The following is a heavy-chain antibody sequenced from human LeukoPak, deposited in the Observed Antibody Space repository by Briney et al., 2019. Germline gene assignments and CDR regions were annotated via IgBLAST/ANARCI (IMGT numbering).Heavy chain of an antibody. J-gene: IGHJ3*02. CDR2: IYPGDSDT. V-gene: IGHV5-51*01. Sequence: GESLKISCKGSGYSFTSYWIGWVRQMPGKGLEWMGIIYPGDSDTGYSPSFQDQVTISADKSISTAYLRWSSLKASDTAMYYCARHRGSGGSYIPLAFDIWGQGTMVTVSS. CDR1: GYSFTSYW. CDR3: ARHRGSGGSYIPLAFDI. D-gene: IGHD2-15*01.